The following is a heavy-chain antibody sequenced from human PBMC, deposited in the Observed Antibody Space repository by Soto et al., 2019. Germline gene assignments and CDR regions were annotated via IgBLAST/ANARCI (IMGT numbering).Heavy chain of an antibody. D-gene: IGHD2-2*01. J-gene: IGHJ4*02. CDR1: GFTFGNYG. CDR2: ISGSGRNT. V-gene: IGHV3-23*01. Sequence: PGGSLRLSCAASGFTFGNYGMSWVRLVPGRGLEWVSGISGSGRNTYYADSAKGRFTISRDNSKETVFLQMNSLRAEDTATYYCAKDMDLFIEVVPAATGSFDFWGQGTLVTVSS. CDR3: AKDMDLFIEVVPAATGSFDF.